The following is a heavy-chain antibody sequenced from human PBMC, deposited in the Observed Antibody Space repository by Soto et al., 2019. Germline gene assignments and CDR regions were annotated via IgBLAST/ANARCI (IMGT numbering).Heavy chain of an antibody. CDR2: INHSGST. CDR1: GGSFSGYY. V-gene: IGHV4-34*01. D-gene: IGHD6-19*01. CDR3: ARCFQIAVAGTSAFDI. Sequence: QVQLQQWGAGLLKPSETLSLTCAVYGGSFSGYYWRWIRQPPGKGLEWIGEINHSGSTNYNPSLKSRVTISVDTSKNQFSLKLSSVTAADTAVYYCARCFQIAVAGTSAFDIWGQGTMVTVSS. J-gene: IGHJ3*02.